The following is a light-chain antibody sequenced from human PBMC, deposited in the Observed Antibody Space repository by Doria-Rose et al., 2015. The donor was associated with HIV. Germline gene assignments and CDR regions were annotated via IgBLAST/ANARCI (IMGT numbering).Light chain of an antibody. CDR3: HQYGTSWT. CDR1: QSFSSTY. Sequence: TQSPGTLSLSPGERATLSCRASQSFSSTYLAWYQQKPGQAPSLLIYDGSTRATGIPDRFSASGSEADFTLTINRLEPEDSAPYYCHQYGTSWTFGQGTKVEI. CDR2: DGS. J-gene: IGKJ1*01. V-gene: IGKV3-20*01.